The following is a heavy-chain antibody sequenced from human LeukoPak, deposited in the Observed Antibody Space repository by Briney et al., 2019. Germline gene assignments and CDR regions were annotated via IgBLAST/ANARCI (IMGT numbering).Heavy chain of an antibody. Sequence: QPGGSLRLSCAASGFTFSSYGMHWVRKAPGKGLEWVAVIWYDGSNKYYADSVKGRFTISRDNSKNTLYLQMNSLRAEDTAVYYCARDETYDYESNGYLDFWGQGTVVTVSS. CDR1: GFTFSSYG. D-gene: IGHD3-22*01. CDR2: IWYDGSNK. CDR3: ARDETYDYESNGYLDF. J-gene: IGHJ4*02. V-gene: IGHV3-33*01.